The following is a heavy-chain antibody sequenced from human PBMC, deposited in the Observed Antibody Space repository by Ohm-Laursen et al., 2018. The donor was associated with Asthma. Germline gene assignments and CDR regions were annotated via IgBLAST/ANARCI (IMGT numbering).Heavy chain of an antibody. D-gene: IGHD5-18*01. Sequence: SLRLSCAASGFTFRSYAMHWVRQAPGKGLEWVAVMSYDGNNKYHAASVQGRFTISRDNSKSTLLLQMSSLRPEDTAVYYCARGLGGIHRWLSYQIDKWGQGTQVTVSS. CDR2: MSYDGNNK. CDR3: ARGLGGIHRWLSYQIDK. CDR1: GFTFRSYA. J-gene: IGHJ4*02. V-gene: IGHV3-30-3*01.